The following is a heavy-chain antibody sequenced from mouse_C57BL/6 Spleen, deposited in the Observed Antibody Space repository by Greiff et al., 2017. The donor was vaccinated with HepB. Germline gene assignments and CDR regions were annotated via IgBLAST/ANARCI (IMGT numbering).Heavy chain of an antibody. CDR1: GYAFSSYW. J-gene: IGHJ2*01. CDR2: IYPGDGDT. D-gene: IGHD1-1*01. Sequence: VQLVESGAELVKPGASVKISCKASGYAFSSYWMNWVKQRPGKGLEWIGQIYPGDGDTNYNGKFKGKATLTADKSSSTAYMQLSSLTSEDSAVYCCARADGSYYFDHWGQGTTLTVSS. V-gene: IGHV1-80*01. CDR3: ARADGSYYFDH.